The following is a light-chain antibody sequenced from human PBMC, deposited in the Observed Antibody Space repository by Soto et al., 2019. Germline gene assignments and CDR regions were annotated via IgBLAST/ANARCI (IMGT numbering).Light chain of an antibody. J-gene: IGKJ1*01. V-gene: IGKV3-20*01. Sequence: EIALMQSPGTLSLSPGERATLSCRASQSVRSSYLAWYQQKPGQAPRLLIYGASSRATGIPDKFSGSGSGTDFTLTISRLXPEDFAVYYCQQYGSSRTWTFGQGTKVDIK. CDR2: GAS. CDR3: QQYGSSRTWT. CDR1: QSVRSSY.